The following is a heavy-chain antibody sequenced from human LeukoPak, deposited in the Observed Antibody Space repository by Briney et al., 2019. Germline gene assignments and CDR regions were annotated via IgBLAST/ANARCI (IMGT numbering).Heavy chain of an antibody. V-gene: IGHV4-59*08. D-gene: IGHD3-16*01. CDR2: IYYSGST. Sequence: SQTLSLTCTVSGGSISSYYWSWIRQPPGKGLEWIGYIYYSGSTNYNPSLKSRVTISVDTSKNQFSLKLSSVTAADTAVYYCARVPQWGTGWFDPWGQGTLVTVSS. CDR3: ARVPQWGTGWFDP. J-gene: IGHJ5*02. CDR1: GGSISSYY.